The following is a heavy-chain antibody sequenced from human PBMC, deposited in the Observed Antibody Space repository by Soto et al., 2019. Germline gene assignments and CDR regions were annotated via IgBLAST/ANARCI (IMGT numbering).Heavy chain of an antibody. CDR2: IIPLSGTA. CDR3: ARAPGKYDFWSPYGMDV. V-gene: IGHV1-69*06. Sequence: GASVKVCCKASGGTFSSYAINWVRQAPGQGLEWMGGIIPLSGTANYAQKFQGRVTITADKSTSTAYMELSSPRSEDTAVYYCARAPGKYDFWSPYGMDVWGQGTTVTVSS. CDR1: GGTFSSYA. J-gene: IGHJ6*02. D-gene: IGHD3-3*01.